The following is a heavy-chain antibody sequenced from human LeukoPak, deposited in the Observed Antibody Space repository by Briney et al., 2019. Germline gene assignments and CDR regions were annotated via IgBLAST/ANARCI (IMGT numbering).Heavy chain of an antibody. D-gene: IGHD3-22*01. CDR1: GFTFSDYY. CDR2: ISDSGSNT. J-gene: IGHJ4*02. V-gene: IGHV3-11*01. Sequence: GGSLRLSCAASGFTFSDYYMSWIRQAPGKGLEWVSYISDSGSNTYYADSVKGRFTISRDNAKNSLYLQMNSLRTEDTALYYCAKDYDSSGYRVSAFDYWGQGTLVTVSS. CDR3: AKDYDSSGYRVSAFDY.